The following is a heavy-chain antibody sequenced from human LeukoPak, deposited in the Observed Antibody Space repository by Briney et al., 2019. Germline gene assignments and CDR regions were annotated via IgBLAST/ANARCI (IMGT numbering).Heavy chain of an antibody. CDR2: INHSGST. Sequence: PSETLSLTCAVYGGSFSGYYWSWIRQPPGKGLEWIGEINHSGSTNYNPSLKSRVTISVDTSKNQFSLKLSSVTAADTAVYYCARRHRSGGYSYGYGVEDYWGQGTLVTVSS. J-gene: IGHJ4*02. CDR1: GGSFSGYY. V-gene: IGHV4-34*01. D-gene: IGHD5-18*01. CDR3: ARRHRSGGYSYGYGVEDY.